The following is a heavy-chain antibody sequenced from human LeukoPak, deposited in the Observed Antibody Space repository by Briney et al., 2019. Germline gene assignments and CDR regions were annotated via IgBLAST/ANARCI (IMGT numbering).Heavy chain of an antibody. V-gene: IGHV1-69*04. D-gene: IGHD6-13*01. J-gene: IGHJ5*02. Sequence: SVTVSCTASGGAFSIYAISWVRQAPGQGLEWMGRIIPILGIANYAQKFQGRVTITADKSTSTAYMELSSLRSEGTAVYYCARDRGYSSSWALFDPWGQGTLVTVSS. CDR2: IIPILGIA. CDR3: ARDRGYSSSWALFDP. CDR1: GGAFSIYA.